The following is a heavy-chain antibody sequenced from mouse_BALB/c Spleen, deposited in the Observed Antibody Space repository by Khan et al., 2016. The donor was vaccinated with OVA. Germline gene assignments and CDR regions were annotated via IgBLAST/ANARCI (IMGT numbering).Heavy chain of an antibody. Sequence: EVQLQESGPGLVKPSQSLSLTCTVTGYSITSDYAWNWIRQFPGNKMEWMGYISYSGSTSYNPSLKSRISITRDTSKNQFFLQLNSVTTADTATYYCARSIMANWGQGTTLTVSS. J-gene: IGHJ2*01. CDR2: ISYSGST. CDR3: ARSIMAN. V-gene: IGHV3-2*02. CDR1: GYSITSDYA.